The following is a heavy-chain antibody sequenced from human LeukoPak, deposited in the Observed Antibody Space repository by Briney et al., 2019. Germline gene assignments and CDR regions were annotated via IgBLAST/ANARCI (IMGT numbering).Heavy chain of an antibody. J-gene: IGHJ4*02. CDR3: TIQGSRAYFDY. CDR1: GFTFSNAW. D-gene: IGHD3-10*01. Sequence: GGSLRLSCAASGFTFSNAWMNWVRQAPGKGLEWVGRIKSENNGGTKDYTAPVYGSITISRDDSKNTLYLQMSSLKTEDTAVYYCTIQGSRAYFDYWGQGTLVTVSS. CDR2: IKSENNGGTK. V-gene: IGHV3-15*01.